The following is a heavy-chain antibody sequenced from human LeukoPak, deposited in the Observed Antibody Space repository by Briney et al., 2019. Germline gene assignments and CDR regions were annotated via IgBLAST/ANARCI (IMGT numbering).Heavy chain of an antibody. J-gene: IGHJ4*02. V-gene: IGHV1-69*06. D-gene: IGHD5-18*01. Sequence: LWASVKVSCKASGGTFSSYAISWVRQAPGQGLEWMGGIIPIFGTANYAQKFQGRVTITADKSTSTAYMELSSLRSEDTAVYYCASRGGPEYSYGLLDYWGQGTLVTVSS. CDR2: IIPIFGTA. CDR1: GGTFSSYA. CDR3: ASRGGPEYSYGLLDY.